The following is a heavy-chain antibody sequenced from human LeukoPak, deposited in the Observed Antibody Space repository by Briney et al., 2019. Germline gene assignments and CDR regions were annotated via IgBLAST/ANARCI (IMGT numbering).Heavy chain of an antibody. CDR2: IYHSGST. V-gene: IGHV4-59*12. D-gene: IGHD6-13*01. J-gene: IGHJ3*02. CDR1: GGSISSYY. CDR3: ARGVIAAAGDAFGI. Sequence: SETLSLTCTVSGGSISSYYWSWIRQPPGKGLEWIGYIYHSGSTYYNPSLKSRVTISVDRSKNQFSLKLSSVTAADTAVYYCARGVIAAAGDAFGIWGQGTMVTVSS.